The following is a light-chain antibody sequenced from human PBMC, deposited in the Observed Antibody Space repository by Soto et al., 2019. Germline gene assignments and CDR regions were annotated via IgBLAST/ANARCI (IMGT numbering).Light chain of an antibody. CDR2: KAS. V-gene: IGKV1-5*03. CDR1: ESISSW. CDR3: QQYNSYPLT. J-gene: IGKJ4*01. Sequence: DTQMTQSPSTLSASVGDRVTITCRASESISSWLAWYQQKPGKAPKLLIYKASSLESGVPSRFSGSGSGTEFTLTISSLQPDDFATYYCQQYNSYPLTFGGGTKVEIK.